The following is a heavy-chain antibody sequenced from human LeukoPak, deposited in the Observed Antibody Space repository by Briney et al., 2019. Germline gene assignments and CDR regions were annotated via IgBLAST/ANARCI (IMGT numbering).Heavy chain of an antibody. V-gene: IGHV3-30-3*01. J-gene: IGHJ4*02. D-gene: IGHD3-22*01. Sequence: PGRSLRLSCAASGFTFTAYLIHWVRQAPGKGLEWVAVMSSDGNAMFYADSVKGRFTFSRDNSKKTLYLQMNSLRAEDTAVYYCVRESEYYFDHSASFDYWGQGTLVTVSS. CDR2: MSSDGNAM. CDR3: VRESEYYFDHSASFDY. CDR1: GFTFTAYL.